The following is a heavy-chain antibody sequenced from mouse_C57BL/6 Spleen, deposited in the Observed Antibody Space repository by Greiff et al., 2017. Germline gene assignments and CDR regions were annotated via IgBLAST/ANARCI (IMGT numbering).Heavy chain of an antibody. D-gene: IGHD1-1*01. J-gene: IGHJ4*01. CDR1: GYAITSGYY. CDR2: ISYDGSN. V-gene: IGHV3-6*01. Sequence: EVKLVESGPGLVKPSQSLSLTCSVTGYAITSGYYWNWIRQFPGNKLEWMGYISYDGSNNSNPALKNRISITRDPSKNQFFLKLNSVTTEDTATYYCARVSFTTVVATDAMDYWGQGTSVTVSS. CDR3: ARVSFTTVVATDAMDY.